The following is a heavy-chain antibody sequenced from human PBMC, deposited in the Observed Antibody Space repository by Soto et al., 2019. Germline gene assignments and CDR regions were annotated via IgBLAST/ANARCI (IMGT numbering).Heavy chain of an antibody. J-gene: IGHJ4*03. CDR1: GFTFSSNA. Sequence: EVRLLESGGGLVQPGGSLRLSCAGSGFTFSSNAMSWVRQAPGKGLEWVSSISGNGDSSDYADSVKGRFTVSRHNSKNTLYLQVNSLRAEDTDVYYCANRHYYGSENFALAKWGQGTLVTVSS. CDR3: ANRHYYGSENFALAK. D-gene: IGHD3-10*01. V-gene: IGHV3-23*01. CDR2: ISGNGDSS.